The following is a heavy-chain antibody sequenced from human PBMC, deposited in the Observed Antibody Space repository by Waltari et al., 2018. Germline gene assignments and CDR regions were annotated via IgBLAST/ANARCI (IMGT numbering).Heavy chain of an antibody. CDR2: INHRGST. CDR3: ARRDYQLSKTGFDP. CDR1: GGSFSGYY. D-gene: IGHD2-2*01. V-gene: IGHV4-34*01. Sequence: QVQLQQWGAGLLKPSETLSLTCAVYGGSFSGYYWSWIRQPPGKGLEWIGEINHRGSTNYNPPPKSRVTIAVDTSKNQFSLKLSSVTAADTAVYYCARRDYQLSKTGFDPWGQGTLVTVSS. J-gene: IGHJ5*02.